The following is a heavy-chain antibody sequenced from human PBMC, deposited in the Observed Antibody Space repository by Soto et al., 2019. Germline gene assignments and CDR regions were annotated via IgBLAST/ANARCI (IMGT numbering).Heavy chain of an antibody. J-gene: IGHJ4*02. D-gene: IGHD4-17*01. CDR3: ASHHDYGDSYYFDY. Sequence: SETLSLTCTVSGGSISSGGYYWSWIRQHPGKGLEWIGYIYYSGSTYYNPSLKSRVTISVDTSKNQFSLKLSSVTAADTAVYYCASHHDYGDSYYFDYWGQGTLVTVSS. CDR2: IYYSGST. V-gene: IGHV4-31*03. CDR1: GGSISSGGYY.